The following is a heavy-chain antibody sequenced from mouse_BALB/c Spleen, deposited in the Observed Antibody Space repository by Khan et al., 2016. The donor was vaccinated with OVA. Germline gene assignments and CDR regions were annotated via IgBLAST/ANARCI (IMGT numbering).Heavy chain of an antibody. Sequence: VQLQQSGAELARPGASVKLSCKASGYTFTRYWMQWVKQRPGQGLEWIGAIYPGDGDTKYTQKFKGKATLTADKSSSTAYMELSSLASGDSAVYYCASHYGSYFDYWGQCTTLTVSA. CDR3: ASHYGSYFDY. V-gene: IGHV1-87*01. CDR2: IYPGDGDT. CDR1: GYTFTRYW. J-gene: IGHJ2*01. D-gene: IGHD2-1*01.